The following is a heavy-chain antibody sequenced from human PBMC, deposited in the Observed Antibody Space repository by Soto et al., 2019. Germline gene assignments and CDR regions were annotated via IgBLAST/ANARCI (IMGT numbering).Heavy chain of an antibody. CDR2: IDWDDDK. Sequence: DSGPTLVNPTQTLTLTCTLSGVSLTTSGVCVSWIRQPPGKALEWLARIDWDDDKYYSPSLKTRLTISRDTSKNQVVLTMTNMDPADTATYYCTRLIFTVSYAFDIWGQGTMVTVSS. CDR3: TRLIFTVSYAFDI. D-gene: IGHD4-17*01. J-gene: IGHJ3*02. CDR1: GVSLTTSGVC. V-gene: IGHV2-70*11.